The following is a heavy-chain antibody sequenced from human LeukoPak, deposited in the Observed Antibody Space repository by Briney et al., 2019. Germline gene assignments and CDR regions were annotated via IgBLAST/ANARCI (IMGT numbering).Heavy chain of an antibody. J-gene: IGHJ4*02. D-gene: IGHD3-3*01. V-gene: IGHV3-23*01. CDR3: AKSSGGITIFGVVTIFDY. CDR2: ISGSGGST. CDR1: GFTFSSYA. Sequence: GGSLRLSCAASGFTFSSYAMSWVRQAPGKGLEWVSAISGSGGSTYYADSVKGRFTISRDNSKNTLYLQMNSLRAEDTAVYYCAKSSGGITIFGVVTIFDYWGPGTLVTVSS.